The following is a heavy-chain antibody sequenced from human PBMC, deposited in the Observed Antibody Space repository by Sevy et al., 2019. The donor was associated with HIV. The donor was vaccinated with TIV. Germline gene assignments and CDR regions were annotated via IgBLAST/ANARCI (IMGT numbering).Heavy chain of an antibody. D-gene: IGHD3-22*01. V-gene: IGHV1-2*02. Sequence: SSVKVSCKASGYTFTGYYMHWVRQAPGQGLEWMGWINPNSGGTNYAQKFQGRVTMTRDTSISTAYMELSRLRSDDTAVYYCAREGGMIVVVTADAFDIWGQGTMVTVSS. CDR2: INPNSGGT. CDR3: AREGGMIVVVTADAFDI. CDR1: GYTFTGYY. J-gene: IGHJ3*02.